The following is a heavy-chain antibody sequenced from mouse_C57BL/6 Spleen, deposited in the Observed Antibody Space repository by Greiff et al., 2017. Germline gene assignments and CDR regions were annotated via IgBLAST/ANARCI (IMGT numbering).Heavy chain of an antibody. Sequence: VHVKQSGPELVKPGASVKISCKASGYSFTDYNMNWVKQSNGKSLEWIGVINPNYGTTSYNQKFKGKATLTVDQSSSTAYMQLNSLTSEDSAVYYCARSFYYGSSPYFDYWGQGTTLTVSS. CDR2: INPNYGTT. CDR1: GYSFTDYN. CDR3: ARSFYYGSSPYFDY. J-gene: IGHJ2*01. V-gene: IGHV1-39*01. D-gene: IGHD1-1*01.